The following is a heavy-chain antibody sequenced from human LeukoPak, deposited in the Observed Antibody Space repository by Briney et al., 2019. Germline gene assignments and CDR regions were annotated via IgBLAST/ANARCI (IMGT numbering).Heavy chain of an antibody. Sequence: GGSLRLSCAASGFTFSSYAMNWVRQAPGKGLGWVSVISVSGGGTFYADSVKGRFTISRDNSKNTLYLQMNSLRAEDTAVYYCAKDFVPAAMFAWFDDWGQGTLVTVSS. CDR2: ISVSGGGT. J-gene: IGHJ4*02. CDR3: AKDFVPAAMFAWFDD. V-gene: IGHV3-23*01. D-gene: IGHD2-2*01. CDR1: GFTFSSYA.